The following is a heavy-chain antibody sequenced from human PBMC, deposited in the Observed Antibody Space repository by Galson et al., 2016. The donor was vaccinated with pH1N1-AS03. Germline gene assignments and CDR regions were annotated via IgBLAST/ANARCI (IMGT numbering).Heavy chain of an antibody. CDR3: ARFSGSYQFDY. D-gene: IGHD1-26*01. CDR1: GYYISSGFH. CDR2: ISHSGNT. V-gene: IGHV4-38-2*01. Sequence: TLSLTCAVSGYYISSGFHWAWVRQPPSKGLEWIGTISHSGNTYYNPSLKSRVTMSVDTSKNQFSLKLSSVTAADAAVYYCARFSGSYQFDYWGQGTLVTVSS. J-gene: IGHJ4*02.